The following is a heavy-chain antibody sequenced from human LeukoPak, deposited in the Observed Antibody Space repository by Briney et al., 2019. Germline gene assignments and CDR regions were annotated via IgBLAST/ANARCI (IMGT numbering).Heavy chain of an antibody. V-gene: IGHV3-30*02. CDR1: GVTFSSYG. CDR3: AKVGSGWEPYMDV. D-gene: IGHD1-26*01. J-gene: IGHJ6*03. CDR2: IRYDGSNK. Sequence: GGSLRLSCAASGVTFSSYGMHWVRQAPGKGLEWVAFIRYDGSNKYYADSVKGRFTISRDNSKNTLYLQMNSLRAEDTAVYYCAKVGSGWEPYMDVWGKGTTVTVSS.